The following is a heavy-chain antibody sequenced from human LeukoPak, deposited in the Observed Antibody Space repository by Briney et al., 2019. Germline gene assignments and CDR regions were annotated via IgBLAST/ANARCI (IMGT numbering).Heavy chain of an antibody. J-gene: IGHJ3*01. CDR1: GFSFSNYG. CDR2: MQYDGSDK. Sequence: GGSLRLSCLASGFSFSNYGTHWVRQAPGKGLEWVTFMQYDGSDKFYADSVKGRFTISRDNSKNTVYLQMNSLRTEDTAVYYCARDSITGDNAFDVWGQGTLVTVSS. V-gene: IGHV3-30*02. CDR3: ARDSITGDNAFDV. D-gene: IGHD7-27*01.